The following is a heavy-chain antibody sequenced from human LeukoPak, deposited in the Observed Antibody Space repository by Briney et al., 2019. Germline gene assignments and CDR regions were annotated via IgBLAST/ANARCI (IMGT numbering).Heavy chain of an antibody. J-gene: IGHJ5*02. CDR1: GYTFTGYY. CDR2: INPNSGGT. D-gene: IGHD6-13*01. Sequence: GASVKVSCKASGYTFTGYYMHWVRQAPGQGLEWMGWINPNSGGTNYAQKFQGRVTMTRDTSISTAYMELGRLRSDDTAVYYCARVRRGIAAAGTRWFDPWGQGTLVTVSS. CDR3: ARVRRGIAAAGTRWFDP. V-gene: IGHV1-2*02.